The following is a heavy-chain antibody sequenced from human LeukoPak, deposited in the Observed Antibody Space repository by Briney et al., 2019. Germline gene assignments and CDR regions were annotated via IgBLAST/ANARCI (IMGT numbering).Heavy chain of an antibody. J-gene: IGHJ6*02. V-gene: IGHV3-30*09. CDR2: ISYDGSNK. CDR3: ARDLTDIVVVPAATYYYYGMDV. D-gene: IGHD2-2*01. Sequence: GRSLRLSCAASGFTFSSYAMHWVRQAPGKGLEWVAVISYDGSNKYYADSVKGRFAICRDNSTHTVYLQMNSLRAEDTAVYYCARDLTDIVVVPAATYYYYGMDVWGQGTTVTVSS. CDR1: GFTFSSYA.